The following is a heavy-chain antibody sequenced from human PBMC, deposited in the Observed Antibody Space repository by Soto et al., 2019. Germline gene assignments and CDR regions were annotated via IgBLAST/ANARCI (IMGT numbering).Heavy chain of an antibody. Sequence: PGGSLRLSCAASGFTFSSYAMSWVRQAPGKGLEWVSAISGSGGSTYYADSVKGRFTISRDNSKNTLYLQMNSLRAEDTAVYYCAKTQRATTVVTRYWYFDLWGRGTMVTVYS. CDR2: ISGSGGST. V-gene: IGHV3-23*01. J-gene: IGHJ2*01. CDR3: AKTQRATTVVTRYWYFDL. CDR1: GFTFSSYA. D-gene: IGHD4-17*01.